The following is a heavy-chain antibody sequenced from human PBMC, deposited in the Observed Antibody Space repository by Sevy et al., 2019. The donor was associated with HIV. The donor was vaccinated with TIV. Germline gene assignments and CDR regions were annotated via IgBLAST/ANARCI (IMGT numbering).Heavy chain of an antibody. D-gene: IGHD2-8*01. Sequence: GGSLRLSCAASGFTFDDYAMHWVRHTPRKGLEWVSSVSWNSAYIKYADSVKGRFTISRDNAKKSLYLQMSSLRVEDTALYYCVKGTMVALMDLYDCFYIWGRGTMVTVSS. CDR1: GFTFDDYA. J-gene: IGHJ3*02. V-gene: IGHV3-9*01. CDR2: VSWNSAYI. CDR3: VKGTMVALMDLYDCFYI.